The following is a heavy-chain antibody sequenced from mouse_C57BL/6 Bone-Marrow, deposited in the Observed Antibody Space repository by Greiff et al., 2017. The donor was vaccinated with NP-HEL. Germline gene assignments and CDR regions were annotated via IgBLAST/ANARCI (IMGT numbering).Heavy chain of an antibody. CDR3: AREKTTAPYYFDY. V-gene: IGHV1-39*01. CDR1: GYSFTDYY. Sequence: VQLQQSGPELVQPGASVKLSCKASGYSFTDYYMNWVKQSNGKSLEWIGVINPNYGTTSYNQKFKGKATFTIYQSSSTAYMQLNGLASEDCAVYYGAREKTTAPYYFDYWGQGTTLTVSS. D-gene: IGHD1-2*01. J-gene: IGHJ2*01. CDR2: INPNYGTT.